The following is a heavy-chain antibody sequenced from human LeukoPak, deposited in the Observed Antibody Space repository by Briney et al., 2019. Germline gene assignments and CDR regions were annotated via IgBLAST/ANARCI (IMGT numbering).Heavy chain of an antibody. CDR2: IYYSGST. Sequence: PSETLSLTCTVSGGSISSSSYYWGWIRQPPGKGLEWIGSIYYSGSTYYNPSLKSRVTMSVDTSKNQFSLKLSSVTAADTAVYYCAREGLGYSRGYYDSSGYYGLLDYWGQGTLVTVSS. J-gene: IGHJ4*02. CDR1: GGSISSSSYY. V-gene: IGHV4-39*07. CDR3: AREGLGYSRGYYDSSGYYGLLDY. D-gene: IGHD3-22*01.